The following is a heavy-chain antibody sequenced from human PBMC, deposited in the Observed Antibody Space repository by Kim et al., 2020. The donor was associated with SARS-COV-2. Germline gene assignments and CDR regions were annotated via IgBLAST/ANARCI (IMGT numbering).Heavy chain of an antibody. CDR3: VRGDWWDY. V-gene: IGHV3-23*01. J-gene: IGHJ4*02. CDR2: TFRSGDR. CDR1: GFTFSPYA. Sequence: GGSLRLSCAASGFTFSPYAMSWVRQAPGKGLEWVSSTFRSGDRGYADSVKGRFTISRDNSKNTLYLQMNSLRAEDTAVYYCVRGDWWDYWGQGTLVIVSS. D-gene: IGHD2-8*02.